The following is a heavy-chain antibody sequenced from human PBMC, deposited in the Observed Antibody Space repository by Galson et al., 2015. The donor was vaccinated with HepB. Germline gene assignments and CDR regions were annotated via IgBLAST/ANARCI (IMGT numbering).Heavy chain of an antibody. J-gene: IGHJ6*02. V-gene: IGHV3-48*03. CDR3: ARDRGGSGSYLSYYYGMDV. CDR2: ITGSGSII. CDR1: GFTFSSYN. Sequence: LRLSCAASGFTFSSYNMNWVRQAPGKGLEWVSYITGSGSIIYYADSVKGRFTISRDNAKNSLYLRMNNLRAEDTAVYYCARDRGGSGSYLSYYYGMDVWGQGTTVTVSS. D-gene: IGHD3-10*01.